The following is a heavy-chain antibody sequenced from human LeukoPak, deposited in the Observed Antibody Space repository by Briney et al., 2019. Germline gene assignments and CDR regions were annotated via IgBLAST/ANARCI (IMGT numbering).Heavy chain of an antibody. D-gene: IGHD4-17*01. CDR3: ARRLTVTTSLGWFDP. CDR1: GYSFSSNW. J-gene: IGHJ5*02. CDR2: IYPGDSAT. Sequence: GESWKISCKGSGYSFSSNWIAWVRQMPGKGLEWMGIIYPGDSATRTSPSFQGQVTFSVDKSINTAYLQWSSLKASDTAIYYCARRLTVTTSLGWFDPWGQGTLVTVS. V-gene: IGHV5-51*01.